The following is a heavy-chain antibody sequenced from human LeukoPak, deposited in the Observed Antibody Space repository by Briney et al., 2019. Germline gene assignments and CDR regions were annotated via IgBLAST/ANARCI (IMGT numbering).Heavy chain of an antibody. Sequence: QAWGSLRLSCAASGFTFSSYSMNWVRQAPGKGPEWVSYISSSSSTIYYADSVKGRFTISRDNAKNSLYLQMNSLRAEDTAVYYCAREGGSYDFDYWGQGTLVTVSS. CDR2: ISSSSSTI. CDR1: GFTFSSYS. J-gene: IGHJ4*02. V-gene: IGHV3-48*04. D-gene: IGHD1-26*01. CDR3: AREGGSYDFDY.